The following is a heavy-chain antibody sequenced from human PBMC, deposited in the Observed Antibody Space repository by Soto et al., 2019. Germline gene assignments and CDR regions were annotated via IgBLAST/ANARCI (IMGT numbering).Heavy chain of an antibody. V-gene: IGHV4-31*03. CDR1: GGSVNSGGYH. D-gene: IGHD1-1*01. CDR3: ARAPIPNWNYYGMDV. J-gene: IGHJ6*02. CDR2: IYYSGST. Sequence: QVQLQESGPGQVKPSQTLSLTCTVSGGSVNSGGYHWRWIRQHPGKGLEWIGDIYYSGSTYYNPSLKSRVTISIDTSTNHFSLHLSALTAADTAVYYCARAPIPNWNYYGMDVWGQGTTVTVSS.